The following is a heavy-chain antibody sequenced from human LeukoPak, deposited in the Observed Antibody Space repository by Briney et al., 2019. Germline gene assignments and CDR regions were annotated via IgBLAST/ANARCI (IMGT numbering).Heavy chain of an antibody. Sequence: PGGPLRLSCAASGFTFSSYTMNWVRQAPGKGLEWISSISPTGNSVYYADSLKGRSTISRDAAKNSLYLQMSSLGAEDTAMYYCARDLMGESGYAGYWGQGTLVTVSS. D-gene: IGHD5-12*01. V-gene: IGHV3-21*01. CDR1: GFTFSSYT. J-gene: IGHJ4*02. CDR2: ISPTGNSV. CDR3: ARDLMGESGYAGY.